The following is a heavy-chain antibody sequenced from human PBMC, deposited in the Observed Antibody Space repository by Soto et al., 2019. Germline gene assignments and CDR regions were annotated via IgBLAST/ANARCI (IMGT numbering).Heavy chain of an antibody. CDR3: ARENRVTIFGVVIMYGMDV. J-gene: IGHJ6*02. CDR1: GFTFSSYA. Sequence: PGGSLILSCAASGFTFSSYAMHWVRPAPGKGLDWVAVISYDGSNKYYADSVKGRFTISRDNSKNTLYLQMNSLRAEDTAVYYCARENRVTIFGVVIMYGMDVWGQGTTVTVSS. D-gene: IGHD3-3*01. V-gene: IGHV3-30-3*01. CDR2: ISYDGSNK.